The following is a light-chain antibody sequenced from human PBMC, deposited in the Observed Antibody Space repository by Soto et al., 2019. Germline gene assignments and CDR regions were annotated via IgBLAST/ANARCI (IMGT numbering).Light chain of an antibody. CDR3: QQYNNWWT. CDR1: QSVSSN. V-gene: IGKV3-15*01. J-gene: IGKJ1*01. Sequence: EIVMTQSPATLSVSPGERATLSCRASQSVSSNLAWYKKKPGQAPRLLIYGASTRATGIPTRFSGSGSRTEFTLTISSLQSEDFVVYYCQQYNNWWTFGQGTRVEIK. CDR2: GAS.